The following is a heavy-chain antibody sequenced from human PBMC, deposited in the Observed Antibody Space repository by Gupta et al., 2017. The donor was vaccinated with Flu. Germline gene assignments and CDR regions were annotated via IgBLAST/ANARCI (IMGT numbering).Heavy chain of an antibody. D-gene: IGHD1/OR15-1a*01. Sequence: QVQLVQSGAEVKKPGSSVKVSCKASGGTFSNYAISWVRQAPGQGLEWVGGINPAFGAPNYAQRFQGRVTITADKSTSTAYMELSSLRSGDTAVYYCAKGGTVGSLIYYYYNMDVWGQGTTVTVSS. J-gene: IGHJ6*02. CDR3: AKGGTVGSLIYYYYNMDV. V-gene: IGHV1-69*06. CDR1: GGTFSNYA. CDR2: INPAFGAP.